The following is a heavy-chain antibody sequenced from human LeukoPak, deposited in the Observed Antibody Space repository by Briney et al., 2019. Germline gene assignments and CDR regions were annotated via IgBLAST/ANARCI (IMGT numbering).Heavy chain of an antibody. V-gene: IGHV4-4*02. J-gene: IGHJ4*02. Sequence: SETLSLTCAASGGSISSGSWWGWIRQPPGKGLEWIGEIHHSGSTNYNPSLKSRVTLSVDKSKNQLSLRLTSVTAADTAVYYCARGGDYRFDYWGQGTLVTVSS. D-gene: IGHD4-17*01. CDR2: IHHSGST. CDR1: GGSISSGSW. CDR3: ARGGDYRFDY.